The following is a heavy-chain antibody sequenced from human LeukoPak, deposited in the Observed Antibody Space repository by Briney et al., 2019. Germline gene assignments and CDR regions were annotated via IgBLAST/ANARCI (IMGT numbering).Heavy chain of an antibody. CDR2: IIPIFGTA. J-gene: IGHJ3*02. V-gene: IGHV1-69*01. CDR3: ASPLLERGYSGYEGPNRADAFDI. D-gene: IGHD5-12*01. CDR1: GGTFSSYA. Sequence: ASVKVSCKASGGTFSSYAISWVRQAPGQGLEWMGGIIPIFGTAHYAQKFQGRVTITADESTSTAYMELGSLRSEDTAVYYCASPLLERGYSGYEGPNRADAFDIWGQGTMVTVSS.